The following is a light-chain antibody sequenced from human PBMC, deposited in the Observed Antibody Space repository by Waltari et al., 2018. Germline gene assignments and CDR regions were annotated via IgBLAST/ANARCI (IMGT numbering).Light chain of an antibody. J-gene: IGLJ2*01. CDR1: SSDIGGYNY. CDR2: GVL. CDR3: STYSGSMTPV. V-gene: IGLV2-14*03. Sequence: QSALTQPASVSGSPGQSITISCTGTSSDIGGYNYVSWYQQHPGKAPKLIIFGVLNRPAGVSNRFSGSKSGNTASLTIFGLQTEDEADYYCSTYSGSMTPVFGGGTKVTVL.